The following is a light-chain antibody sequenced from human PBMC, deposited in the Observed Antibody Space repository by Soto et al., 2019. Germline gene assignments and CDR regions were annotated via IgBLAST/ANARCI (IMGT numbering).Light chain of an antibody. CDR2: GNT. CDR1: SSNIGAGYD. CDR3: QCYDSSMSAWV. V-gene: IGLV1-40*01. J-gene: IGLJ3*02. Sequence: QSVLTQPPSVSGAPGQWVTISCTGSSSNIGAGYDVHWYQCLPGKTPKLLIYGNTNRPSVVPDQFPGSKSGTSASLAITRLLAEDEAEYYCQCYDSSMSAWVFGGGTKLTVL.